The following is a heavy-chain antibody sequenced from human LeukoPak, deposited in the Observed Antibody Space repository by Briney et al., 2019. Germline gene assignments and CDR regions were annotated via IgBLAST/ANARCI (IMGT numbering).Heavy chain of an antibody. D-gene: IGHD2-21*02. CDR3: VRHTDYWFDS. V-gene: IGHV5-51*01. J-gene: IGHJ5*01. CDR2: IYPGDSDI. CDR1: GYNFTSYW. Sequence: GESLQISCRGSGYNFTSYWIGWVRQLPGKGLEWMGIIYPGDSDIRYSPSFQGQVTISADKSITTAYLQWSSLKASDTAMYYCVRHTDYWFDSWGQGTLVTVSS.